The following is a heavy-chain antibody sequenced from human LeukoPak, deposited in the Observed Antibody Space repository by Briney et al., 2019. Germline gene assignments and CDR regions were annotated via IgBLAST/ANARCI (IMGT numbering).Heavy chain of an antibody. Sequence: GASVKVSCKASGCTFSSYAISWVRQAPGQGLEWMGGIIPIFGTANYAQKFQGRVTITADESTSTAYMELSSMRSEDTAVYYCARVGDYYDSSGYYQDDAFDIWGQGTMVTVSS. CDR1: GCTFSSYA. CDR3: ARVGDYYDSSGYYQDDAFDI. CDR2: IIPIFGTA. J-gene: IGHJ3*02. V-gene: IGHV1-69*13. D-gene: IGHD3-22*01.